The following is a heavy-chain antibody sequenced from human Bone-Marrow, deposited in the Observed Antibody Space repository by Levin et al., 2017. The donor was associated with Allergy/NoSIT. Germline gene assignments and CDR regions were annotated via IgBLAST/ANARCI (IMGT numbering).Heavy chain of an antibody. V-gene: IGHV3-30-3*01. Sequence: GGSLRLSCAASGFTFSSYAMHWVRQAPGKGLEWVAVISYDGSNKYYADSVKGRFTISRDNSKNTLYLQMNSLRAEDTAVYYCARDRQLLWFGELLSGWYYDGMDVWGQGTTVTVSS. CDR2: ISYDGSNK. D-gene: IGHD3-10*01. CDR3: ARDRQLLWFGELLSGWYYDGMDV. CDR1: GFTFSSYA. J-gene: IGHJ6*02.